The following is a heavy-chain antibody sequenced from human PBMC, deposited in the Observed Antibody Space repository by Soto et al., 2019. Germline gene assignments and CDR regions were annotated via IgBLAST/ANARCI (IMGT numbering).Heavy chain of an antibody. Sequence: QVQLQESGPGLVKPSGTLSLTCAVSGGSISSSNWWSWVRQPPGKGLEWIGEIYHSGSTNYNPSLKSRVTISVDKSKNQFSPKLTSVTAADTAVYYCASVRGGYYYGMDVWGQGTTVTVSS. CDR1: GGSISSSNW. CDR2: IYHSGST. D-gene: IGHD3-10*02. V-gene: IGHV4-4*02. J-gene: IGHJ6*02. CDR3: ASVRGGYYYGMDV.